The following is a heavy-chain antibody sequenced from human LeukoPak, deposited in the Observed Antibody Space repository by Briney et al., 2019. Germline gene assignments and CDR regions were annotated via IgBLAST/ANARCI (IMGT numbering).Heavy chain of an antibody. CDR3: ARVKDQLLLYVDY. CDR1: GGSISSGGYY. Sequence: PSETLSLTCTVSGGSISSGGYYWSWIRQPLGKGLEWIGYIYYSGSTNYNPSLKSRVTISVDTSKNQFSLKLSSVTAADTAVYYCARVKDQLLLYVDYWGQGTLVTVSS. V-gene: IGHV4-61*08. J-gene: IGHJ4*02. D-gene: IGHD2-2*01. CDR2: IYYSGST.